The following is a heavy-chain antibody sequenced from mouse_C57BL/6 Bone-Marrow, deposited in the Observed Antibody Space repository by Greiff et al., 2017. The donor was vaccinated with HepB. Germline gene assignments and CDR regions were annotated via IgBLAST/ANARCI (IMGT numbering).Heavy chain of an antibody. J-gene: IGHJ4*01. Sequence: QVQLQQPGAELVRPGSSVKLSCKASGYTFTSYWMHWVKQRPIQGLEWIGNIDPSDSETHYNQKFKDKATLTVDKSSSTAYMQLSSLTSEDSAVYYCARVGYYGSSYDYYAMDYWGQGTSVTVSS. V-gene: IGHV1-52*01. D-gene: IGHD1-1*01. CDR2: IDPSDSET. CDR3: ARVGYYGSSYDYYAMDY. CDR1: GYTFTSYW.